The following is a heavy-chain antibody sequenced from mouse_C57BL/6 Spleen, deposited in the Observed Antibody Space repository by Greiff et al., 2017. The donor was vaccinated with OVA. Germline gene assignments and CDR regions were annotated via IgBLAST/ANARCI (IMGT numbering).Heavy chain of an antibody. J-gene: IGHJ4*01. CDR3: ASQRRLYGSSLYYAMDY. D-gene: IGHD1-1*01. CDR2: ISDGGSYT. Sequence: EVQLVESGGGLVKPGGSLKLSCAASGFTFSSYAMSWVRQTPEKRLEWVATISDGGSYTYYPDNVKGRFTISRDNAKNNLYLQMSHLKSEDTAMYYCASQRRLYGSSLYYAMDYWGQGTSVTVSS. V-gene: IGHV5-4*01. CDR1: GFTFSSYA.